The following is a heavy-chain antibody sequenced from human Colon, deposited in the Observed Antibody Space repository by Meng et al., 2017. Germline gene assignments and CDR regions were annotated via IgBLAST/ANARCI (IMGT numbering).Heavy chain of an antibody. CDR1: GDSISSDIW. CDR2: VYHRGDT. CDR3: GRDQGRELINH. D-gene: IGHD1-7*01. V-gene: IGHV4-4*02. J-gene: IGHJ4*02. Sequence: QVQLQVSGQGRVTPYGTLSLTCTVSGDSISSDIWWSWVRQPPGKGLEWIGEVYHRGDTNYNPSLKSRVDISVDKSKNQFYLSLFSVTAADTAVYYCGRDQGRELINHWGQGTLVTVSS.